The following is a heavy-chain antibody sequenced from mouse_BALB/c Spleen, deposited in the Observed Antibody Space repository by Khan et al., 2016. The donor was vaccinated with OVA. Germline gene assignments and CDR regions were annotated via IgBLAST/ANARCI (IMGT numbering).Heavy chain of an antibody. V-gene: IGHV3-2*02. D-gene: IGHD1-1*01. J-gene: IGHJ4*01. CDR2: ISYSGTT. CDR1: GYSITRNYA. Sequence: EVQLQESGPGLVKPSQSLSLTRTVTGYSITRNYAWNWIRQFPGNKLEWMGYISYSGTTTYNPSLKSRVSITRDTSKNQFFLQLNSVTTEDTATYYCARGNYYGYALDYWGQGTSVTVSS. CDR3: ARGNYYGYALDY.